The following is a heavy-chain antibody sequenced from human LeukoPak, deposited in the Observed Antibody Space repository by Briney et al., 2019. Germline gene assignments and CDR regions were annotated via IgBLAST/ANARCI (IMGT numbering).Heavy chain of an antibody. CDR2: ISGSGGST. J-gene: IGHJ4*02. CDR1: GFTFSSYG. Sequence: GGSLRLSCAASGFTFSSYGMSWVRQAPGKGLEWVSAISGSGGSTYYADSVKGRFTISRDNSKNTLYLQMNSLRAEDTAVYYCAKDGLGLEDIVVVVAATLDYWGQGTLVTVSS. CDR3: AKDGLGLEDIVVVVAATLDY. V-gene: IGHV3-23*01. D-gene: IGHD2-15*01.